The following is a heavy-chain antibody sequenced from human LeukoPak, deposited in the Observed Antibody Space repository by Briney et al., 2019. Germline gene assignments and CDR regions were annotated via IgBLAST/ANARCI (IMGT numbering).Heavy chain of an antibody. CDR1: GFTFSDYY. D-gene: IGHD3-22*01. J-gene: IGHJ4*02. CDR2: ISSSGSTI. Sequence: GGSLRLSCAASGFTFSDYYMSWIRQAPGKGLEWASYISSSGSTIYYADSVKGRFTISRDNAKNSLYLQMNSLRAEDTAVYYCASGKWHYYDSSGYSYWGQGTLVTVSS. CDR3: ASGKWHYYDSSGYSY. V-gene: IGHV3-11*01.